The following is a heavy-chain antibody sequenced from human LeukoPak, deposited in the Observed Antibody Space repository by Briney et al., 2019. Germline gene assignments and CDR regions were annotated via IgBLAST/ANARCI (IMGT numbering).Heavy chain of an antibody. CDR2: INHSGST. J-gene: IGHJ4*02. Sequence: SETLSLTCAVYGGSFSGYYWSWIRQPPGKGLEWIGEINHSGSTNYNPSLKSRVTISVDTSKNQFSLKLSSVTAADTAVYYCARGGCSGGSCLSPFDYWGQGTLVTVSS. V-gene: IGHV4-34*01. CDR1: GGSFSGYY. CDR3: ARGGCSGGSCLSPFDY. D-gene: IGHD2-15*01.